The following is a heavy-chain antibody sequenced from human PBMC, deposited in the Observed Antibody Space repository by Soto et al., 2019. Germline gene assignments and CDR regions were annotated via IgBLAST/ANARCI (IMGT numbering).Heavy chain of an antibody. CDR1: GYTFTGYY. J-gene: IGHJ4*02. CDR3: ARDRYRGYSYGPVGY. CDR2: INPNSGGT. D-gene: IGHD5-18*01. V-gene: IGHV1-2*02. Sequence: GASVRVSCKASGYTFTGYYMHWVRQAPGQGLEWMGWINPNSGGTNYAQKFQGGVTMTRDTSISTAYMELSRLRSDDTAVYYCARDRYRGYSYGPVGYWGQGTLVTVS.